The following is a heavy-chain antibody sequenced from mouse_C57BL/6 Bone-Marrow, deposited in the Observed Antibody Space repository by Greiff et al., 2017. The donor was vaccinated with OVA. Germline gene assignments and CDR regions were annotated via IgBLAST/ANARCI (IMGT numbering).Heavy chain of an antibody. CDR2: ISNKANNHAT. CDR1: GFTFSDAW. J-gene: IGHJ4*01. D-gene: IGHD1-1*01. V-gene: IGHV6-6*01. CDR3: TIITTVNVMDY. Sequence: EVQLQESGGGFVQPGGSMKLSCAASGFTFSDAWMDWVRQSPEKGLEWVAEISNKANNHATYYAESEKGRFTISRDDSKSSVYLQMNSLRAEDKGIYYYTIITTVNVMDYWGQGTSITVTS.